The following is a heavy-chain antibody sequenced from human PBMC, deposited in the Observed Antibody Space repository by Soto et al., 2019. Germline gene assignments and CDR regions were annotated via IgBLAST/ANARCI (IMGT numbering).Heavy chain of an antibody. Sequence: QVQLVQSGAEVKKPGSSVNVSCKASGGTFSSYTISWVRQAPGQGLEWMGRIIPILGIANYAQKFQGRVTITADKSTSTAYMELSSLRSEDTAVYYCARDGVPGHDAFDIWGQGTMVTVSS. CDR3: ARDGVPGHDAFDI. D-gene: IGHD3-3*01. CDR2: IIPILGIA. V-gene: IGHV1-69*08. J-gene: IGHJ3*02. CDR1: GGTFSSYT.